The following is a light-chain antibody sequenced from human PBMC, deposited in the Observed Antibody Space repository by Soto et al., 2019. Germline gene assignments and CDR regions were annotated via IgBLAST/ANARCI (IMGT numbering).Light chain of an antibody. Sequence: QAVVTQEPSLTVSPGGTVTLTCASSTGAVTGGYYPNWFQRKPGQAPRPLIYSTSNKHSWTPARFSGSLLGGKAALTLSGVQPEDEAEYYCLLYYGGAPLIFGGGTKLPVL. V-gene: IGLV7-43*01. CDR2: STS. J-gene: IGLJ2*01. CDR1: TGAVTGGYY. CDR3: LLYYGGAPLI.